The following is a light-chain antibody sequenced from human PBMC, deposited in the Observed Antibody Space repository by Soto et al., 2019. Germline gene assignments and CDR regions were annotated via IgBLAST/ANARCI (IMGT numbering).Light chain of an antibody. CDR1: SSDVGAYNY. Sequence: QSALTQPASVSGSLGQSITISCTGTSSDVGAYNYVSWYQQHPDKAPKLLIFEVTNRPSGVSGRFSGSKSGNTASLTISGLQAEDEADYYCSSYTGGTTWVFGGGTKVTVL. V-gene: IGLV2-14*01. CDR2: EVT. CDR3: SSYTGGTTWV. J-gene: IGLJ3*02.